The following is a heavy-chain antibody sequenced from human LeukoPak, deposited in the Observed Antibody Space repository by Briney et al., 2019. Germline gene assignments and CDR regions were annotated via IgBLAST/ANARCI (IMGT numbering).Heavy chain of an antibody. CDR2: ISSSSYI. CDR1: GFTFSSYS. CDR3: ARDLSPDTAMV. J-gene: IGHJ4*02. Sequence: AGGSLRLPCAASGFTFSSYSMNWVRQAPGKGLEWVSSISSSSYIYYADSVKGRFTISRDNAKNSLYLQMNSLRAEDTAVYYCARDLSPDTAMVWGQGTLVTVSS. V-gene: IGHV3-21*01. D-gene: IGHD5-18*01.